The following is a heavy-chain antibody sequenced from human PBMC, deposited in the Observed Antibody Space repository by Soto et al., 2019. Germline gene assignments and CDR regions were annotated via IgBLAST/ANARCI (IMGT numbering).Heavy chain of an antibody. J-gene: IGHJ4*02. Sequence: QVQLVESGGGVVQPGRSLRLSCAASGFTFSSYGMHWVRQAPGKGLEWVAVIWYDGSNKYYADSVKGRFTISRDNSKNTLYLQMNSLRAEDTAVYYCARAYADSSGYYLDYWGQGTLVTVSS. CDR2: IWYDGSNK. CDR1: GFTFSSYG. D-gene: IGHD3-22*01. CDR3: ARAYADSSGYYLDY. V-gene: IGHV3-33*01.